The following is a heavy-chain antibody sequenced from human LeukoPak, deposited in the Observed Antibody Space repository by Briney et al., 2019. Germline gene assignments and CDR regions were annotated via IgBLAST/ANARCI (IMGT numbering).Heavy chain of an antibody. CDR2: ISGSGGST. Sequence: SGGSLRLSCAASGFTFSSYAMSWVRQAPGKGLEWVSAISGSGGSTYYADSVKGRFTISRDNSKNTLYLQMNSLRAEDTAVYYCAKSVSDFWSGYFDYFDYWGQGTLVTVSS. V-gene: IGHV3-23*01. CDR1: GFTFSSYA. D-gene: IGHD3-3*01. J-gene: IGHJ4*02. CDR3: AKSVSDFWSGYFDYFDY.